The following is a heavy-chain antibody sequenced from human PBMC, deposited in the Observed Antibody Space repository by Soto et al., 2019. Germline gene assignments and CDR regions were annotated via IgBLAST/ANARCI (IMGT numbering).Heavy chain of an antibody. CDR3: AKGYNYDRSGNPDY. D-gene: IGHD3-22*01. J-gene: IGHJ4*02. Sequence: GGSLRLSCAASGFTFDDYAMHWVRQAPGKGLEWVSGINWNSGSIGYADSVKGRFTISRDNAKNSLYLQMNSLRTEDTALYYCAKGYNYDRSGNPDYWGQGTLVTVSS. V-gene: IGHV3-9*01. CDR1: GFTFDDYA. CDR2: INWNSGSI.